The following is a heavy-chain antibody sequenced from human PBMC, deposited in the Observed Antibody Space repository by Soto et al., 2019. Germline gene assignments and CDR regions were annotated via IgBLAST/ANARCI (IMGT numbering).Heavy chain of an antibody. V-gene: IGHV4-34*01. CDR3: ARGWGIAAAGRTFDY. D-gene: IGHD6-13*01. Sequence: SETLSLTCAVSGGSFSGYYLSWIRQPPGKGLEWIGEINHSGSTNYNPSLKSRVTISVDTSKNQFSLKLSSVTAADTAVYYCARGWGIAAAGRTFDYWGQGTLVTVSS. CDR2: INHSGST. J-gene: IGHJ4*02. CDR1: GGSFSGYY.